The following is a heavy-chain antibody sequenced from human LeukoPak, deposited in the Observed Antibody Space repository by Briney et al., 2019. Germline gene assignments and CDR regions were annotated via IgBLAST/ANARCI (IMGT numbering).Heavy chain of an antibody. D-gene: IGHD5-24*01. J-gene: IGHJ4*02. CDR1: GYSFSSYW. Sequence: GESLKISCQVSGYSFSSYWVAWVRQMPGKGLEWMGIIWPGDSDTRYTPSFQGQVTISADKSISTAYLQWSSLKASDTAMYYCTSSIEMTTIRAFDYWGQGTLVTVSS. CDR2: IWPGDSDT. V-gene: IGHV5-51*01. CDR3: TSSIEMTTIRAFDY.